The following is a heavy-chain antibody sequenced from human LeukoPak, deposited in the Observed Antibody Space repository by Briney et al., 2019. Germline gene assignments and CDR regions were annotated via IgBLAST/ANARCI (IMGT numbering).Heavy chain of an antibody. Sequence: SETLSLTCAVYGGSFSGSYWSWIRQPPGKGLEWIGEINHSGSTNYNPSLKSRVTISVDTSKNQFSLKLSSVTAADTAVYYCARMPKYYYDSSGYYVFDYWGQGTLVTVSS. CDR3: ARMPKYYYDSSGYYVFDY. CDR1: GGSFSGSY. J-gene: IGHJ4*02. D-gene: IGHD3-22*01. CDR2: INHSGST. V-gene: IGHV4-34*01.